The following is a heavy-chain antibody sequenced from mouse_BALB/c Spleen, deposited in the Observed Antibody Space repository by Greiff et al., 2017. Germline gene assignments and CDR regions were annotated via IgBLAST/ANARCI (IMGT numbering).Heavy chain of an antibody. J-gene: IGHJ4*01. CDR3: ARERGLPQGAMDY. CDR1: GYAFTNYL. CDR2: INPGSGGT. V-gene: IGHV1-54*01. D-gene: IGHD3-1*01. Sequence: QVQLKQSGAELVRPGTSVKVSCKASGYAFTNYLIEWVKQRPGQGLEWIGVINPGSGGTNYNEKFKGKATLSADKSSSTAYMQLSSLTSDDSAVYFCARERGLPQGAMDYGGQGTSVTVSS.